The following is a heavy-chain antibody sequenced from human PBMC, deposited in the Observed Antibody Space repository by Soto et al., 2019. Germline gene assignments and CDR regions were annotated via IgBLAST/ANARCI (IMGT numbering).Heavy chain of an antibody. J-gene: IGHJ4*02. CDR2: IYYSGST. CDR1: GGSVSSGSYY. Sequence: SETLSLTCTVSGGSVSSGSYYWSWIRQPPGKGLEWIGYIYYSGSTNYNPSLKSRVTISVDTSKNQFSLKLSSVTAADTAVYYCAGGEDYGGNLLGSYFDYWGQGTLVTVSS. CDR3: AGGEDYGGNLLGSYFDY. D-gene: IGHD4-17*01. V-gene: IGHV4-61*01.